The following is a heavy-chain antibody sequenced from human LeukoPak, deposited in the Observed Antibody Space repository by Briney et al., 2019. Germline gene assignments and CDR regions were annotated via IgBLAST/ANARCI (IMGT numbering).Heavy chain of an antibody. J-gene: IGHJ6*02. D-gene: IGHD6-19*01. CDR1: GFTFSSYA. CDR2: ISYDGSNK. V-gene: IGHV3-30*04. CDR3: ARVVRSIAVAADDQNGMDV. Sequence: GGSLRLSCAASGFTFSSYAMHWVRQAPGKGLEWVAVISYDGSNKYYAYSVNGLFTISRDNSKNTLYLQMNSLRAEDKAVYYCARVVRSIAVAADDQNGMDVWGQGTTVTVSS.